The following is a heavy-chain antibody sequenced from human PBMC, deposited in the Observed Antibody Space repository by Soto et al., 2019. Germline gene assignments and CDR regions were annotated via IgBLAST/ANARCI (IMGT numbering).Heavy chain of an antibody. J-gene: IGHJ6*02. CDR1: GFTFSSYG. CDR2: ISYDGSNK. Sequence: LRLSCAASGFTFSSYGMHWVRQAPGKGLEWVAVISYDGSNKYYADSVKGRFTISRDNSKNTLYLQMNSLRAEDTAVYYCAKDRNGDSSGYYYYYGMDVWGQGTTVTVSS. D-gene: IGHD6-19*01. V-gene: IGHV3-30*18. CDR3: AKDRNGDSSGYYYYYGMDV.